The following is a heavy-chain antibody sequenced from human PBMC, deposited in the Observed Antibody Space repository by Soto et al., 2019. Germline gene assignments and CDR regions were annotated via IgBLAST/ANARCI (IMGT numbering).Heavy chain of an antibody. V-gene: IGHV5-51*01. Sequence: PGESLKISCKGSVYSFTSYWIGWVRQMPGKGLEWMGIIYPGDSDTRYSPSFQGQVTISADKSISTAYLQWSSLKASDTAMYYCARPDTVTTNGMDVWGQGTTVTVSS. CDR3: ARPDTVTTNGMDV. CDR2: IYPGDSDT. J-gene: IGHJ6*02. D-gene: IGHD4-17*01. CDR1: VYSFTSYW.